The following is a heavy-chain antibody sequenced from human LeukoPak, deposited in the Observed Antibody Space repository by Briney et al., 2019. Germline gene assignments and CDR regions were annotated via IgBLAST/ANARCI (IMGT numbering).Heavy chain of an antibody. V-gene: IGHV1-69*04. D-gene: IGHD6-13*01. CDR2: IIPILGIA. CDR3: ARSKAAAGNFDY. J-gene: IGHJ4*02. CDR1: GGTFSSYA. Sequence: ASVKVSCKASGGTFSSYAISWVRQAPGQGLEWMGRIIPILGIANYAQKFQGRVTITADKSTSTAYMELSSLRSEDTAAYYCARSKAAAGNFDYWGQGTLVTVSS.